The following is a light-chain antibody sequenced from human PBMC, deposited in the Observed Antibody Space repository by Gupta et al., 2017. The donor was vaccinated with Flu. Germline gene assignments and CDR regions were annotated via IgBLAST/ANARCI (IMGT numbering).Light chain of an antibody. CDR2: GTS. J-gene: IGKJ3*01. CDR3: QQHGNAYPRVFT. CDR1: QSVGSTY. Sequence: EVVLTQSPGTLSLSPGERATLSCRASQSVGSTYLAWYQQKPGQSPRLLIYGTSTRATGSPDRCSASGSSKDFTLTISRLEPEEFAVYYCQQHGNAYPRVFTFGPGTKVDVK. V-gene: IGKV3-20*01.